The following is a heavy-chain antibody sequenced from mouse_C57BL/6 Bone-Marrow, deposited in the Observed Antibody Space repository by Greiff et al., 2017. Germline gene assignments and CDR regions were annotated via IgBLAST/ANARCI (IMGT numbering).Heavy chain of an antibody. CDR3: ARGYGSSYEFAY. CDR1: GYTFTSYW. D-gene: IGHD1-1*01. CDR2: IDPSDSET. V-gene: IGHV1-52*01. Sequence: QVQLQQPGAELVRPGSSVKLSCKASGYTFTSYWMHWVKQRPIQGLEWIGNIDPSDSETHYNQKFKDKATLTVDQSSSTAYMQHSSLTSEDSAVYYGARGYGSSYEFAYWGQGTLVTVSA. J-gene: IGHJ3*01.